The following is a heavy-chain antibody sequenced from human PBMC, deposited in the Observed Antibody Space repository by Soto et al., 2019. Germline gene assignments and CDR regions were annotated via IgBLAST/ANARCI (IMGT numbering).Heavy chain of an antibody. J-gene: IGHJ5*02. D-gene: IGHD6-6*01. V-gene: IGHV4-4*02. CDR2: IYHSGST. CDR3: ASGYSSSSGGFDP. CDR1: GGSISSSNW. Sequence: LSLTCAVSGGSISSSNWWSWVRQPPGKGLEWIGEIYHSGSTNYNPSLKSRVTISVDKSKNQFSLKLSSVTAADTAVYYCASGYSSSSGGFDPWGQGTLVTVSS.